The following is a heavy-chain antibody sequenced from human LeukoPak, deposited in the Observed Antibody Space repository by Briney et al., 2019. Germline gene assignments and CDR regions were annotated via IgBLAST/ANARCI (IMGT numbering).Heavy chain of an antibody. V-gene: IGHV3-30*02. CDR3: AKDQYDFWSGYSGPDAFDI. D-gene: IGHD3-3*01. CDR1: GFTFSSYG. J-gene: IGHJ3*02. CDR2: IRYDGSNK. Sequence: GGSLRLSCAASGFTFSSYGMHWVRQAPGKGLEWVAFIRYDGSNKYYADSVKGRFTISRDNSKNTLYLQMNSLRAEDTAVYYCAKDQYDFWSGYSGPDAFDIWGQGTMVTVSS.